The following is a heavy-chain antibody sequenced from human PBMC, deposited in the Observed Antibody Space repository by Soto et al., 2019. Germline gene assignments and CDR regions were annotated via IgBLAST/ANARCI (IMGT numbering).Heavy chain of an antibody. CDR2: INNDGTT. D-gene: IGHD2-8*01. Sequence: GGSLRLSCSASGFTFGGYWIHWVRQAPGKGLVWVSRINNDGTTRYADSVKGRFTISRDNAKNTLYLQMNSLRAEDTAVYYCGRQVSYGLDVWGQRTTVTVSS. CDR1: GFTFGGYW. J-gene: IGHJ6*02. CDR3: GRQVSYGLDV. V-gene: IGHV3-74*01.